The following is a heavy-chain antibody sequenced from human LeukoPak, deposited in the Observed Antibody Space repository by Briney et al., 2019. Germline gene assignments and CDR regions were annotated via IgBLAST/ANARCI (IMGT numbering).Heavy chain of an antibody. J-gene: IGHJ4*02. CDR3: ARSRERICSNPPCYVDLQAT. D-gene: IGHD2-2*01. CDR1: GGSISSGSYY. Sequence: SETLSLTCTVSGGSISSGSYYWPWIRQPAGKGLEWIGRIYIGESANYNSSLKSRVTIFVDTSKNQFSLKLSSVTAADTATYYCARSRERICSNPPCYVDLQATWGQGALVTVSP. CDR2: IYIGESA. V-gene: IGHV4-61*02.